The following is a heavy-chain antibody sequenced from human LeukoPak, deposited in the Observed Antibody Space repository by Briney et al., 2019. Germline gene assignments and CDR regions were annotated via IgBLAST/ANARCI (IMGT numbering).Heavy chain of an antibody. CDR3: ASGGYSSGWYGSFDI. D-gene: IGHD6-19*01. J-gene: IGHJ3*02. V-gene: IGHV4-39*01. CDR2: LYSGGLT. Sequence: PSETLSLTCTVSAASISSSDYDWGWLRQPPGKGLEWIGSLYSGGLTYYNPSLKSRVTISVDTSKNQCSLKVTSVTAADTAVYSCASGGYSSGWYGSFDIWGQWTVVTVSS. CDR1: AASISSSDYD.